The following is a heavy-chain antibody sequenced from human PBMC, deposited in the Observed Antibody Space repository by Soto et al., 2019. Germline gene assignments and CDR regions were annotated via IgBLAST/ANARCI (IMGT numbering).Heavy chain of an antibody. CDR2: ISYDGRGK. Sequence: QVQLVESGGGVVQPGRSLRLSCAASGFSFSCCAMHWVRQAPGKGLEWVAVISYDGRGKSYADSVKGRFTISRDNSKNTVNLHMDSLRAEDTAVYYCAKDEGVGATLGLPSGDDYWGQGTLVTVSS. J-gene: IGHJ4*02. D-gene: IGHD1-26*01. CDR3: AKDEGVGATLGLPSGDDY. V-gene: IGHV3-30*18. CDR1: GFSFSCCA.